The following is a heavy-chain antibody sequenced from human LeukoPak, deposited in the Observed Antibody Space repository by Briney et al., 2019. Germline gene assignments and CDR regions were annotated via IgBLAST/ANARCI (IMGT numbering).Heavy chain of an antibody. CDR1: GGSISSGSYY. CDR2: IFTSGST. CDR3: ARDPRGYYDSSGFHDAFDI. V-gene: IGHV4-61*02. J-gene: IGHJ3*02. D-gene: IGHD3-22*01. Sequence: PSQTLSLTCTVSGGSISSGSYYWSWIRQPAGKGLEWIGRIFTSGSTNYNPSLKRRVTISVDTSKNQFSLKLSSVTAADTAVYYCARDPRGYYDSSGFHDAFDIWGQGTMVTVSS.